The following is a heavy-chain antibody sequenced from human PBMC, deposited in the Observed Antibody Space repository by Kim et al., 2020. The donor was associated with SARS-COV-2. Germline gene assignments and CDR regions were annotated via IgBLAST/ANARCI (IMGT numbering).Heavy chain of an antibody. Sequence: GGSLRLSCAASGFTVSSNYMSWVRQAPGKGLEWVSVIYSGGSTYYADSVKGRFTISRDNSKNTLYLQMNSLRAEDTAVYYCARAVERDYGMDVWGQGTTVTVSS. CDR1: GFTVSSNY. D-gene: IGHD6-25*01. V-gene: IGHV3-53*01. CDR2: IYSGGST. J-gene: IGHJ6*02. CDR3: ARAVERDYGMDV.